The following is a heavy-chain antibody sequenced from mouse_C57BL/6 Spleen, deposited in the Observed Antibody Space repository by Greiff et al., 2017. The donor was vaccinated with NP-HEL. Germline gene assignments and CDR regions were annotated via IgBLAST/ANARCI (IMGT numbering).Heavy chain of an antibody. V-gene: IGHV3-6*01. CDR2: ISYDGSN. Sequence: EVKLLESGPGLVKPSQSLSLTCSVTGYSITSGYYWNWIRQFPGNKLEWMGYISYDGSNNYNPSPKNRISITRDTSKNQFFLKLNSVTTEDTATYYCARYYDYDAEFAYWGQGTLVTVSA. CDR3: ARYYDYDAEFAY. J-gene: IGHJ3*01. CDR1: GYSITSGYY. D-gene: IGHD2-4*01.